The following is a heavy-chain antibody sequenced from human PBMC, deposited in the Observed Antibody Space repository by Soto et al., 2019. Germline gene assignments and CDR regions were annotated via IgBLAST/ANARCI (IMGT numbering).Heavy chain of an antibody. D-gene: IGHD6-6*01. Sequence: EVQLVESGGGLVQPGGSLRLSCAASGFTFSSYEMNWVRQAPGKGLEWVSYISSSGSTIYYADSVKGRFTISRDNAKNSLYLQMNSLRAEDTAVYYCARPPQYSRGRYFDYWGQGTLVTVSS. V-gene: IGHV3-48*03. CDR1: GFTFSSYE. CDR3: ARPPQYSRGRYFDY. J-gene: IGHJ4*02. CDR2: ISSSGSTI.